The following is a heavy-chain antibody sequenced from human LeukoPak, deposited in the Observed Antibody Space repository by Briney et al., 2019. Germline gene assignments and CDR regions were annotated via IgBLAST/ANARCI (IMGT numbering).Heavy chain of an antibody. Sequence: GGSLRLFRAASGFTFSSFGMMWLRQAPGKGLEWVSALSGSGGSTYYAAHVKGRFTISRDNSKITLYLQMNSLRAEDTGVYYCAKYAAYGDYTIRPIDYWGQGTLVTISS. D-gene: IGHD4-17*01. CDR1: GFTFSSFG. J-gene: IGHJ4*02. V-gene: IGHV3-23*01. CDR2: LSGSGGST. CDR3: AKYAAYGDYTIRPIDY.